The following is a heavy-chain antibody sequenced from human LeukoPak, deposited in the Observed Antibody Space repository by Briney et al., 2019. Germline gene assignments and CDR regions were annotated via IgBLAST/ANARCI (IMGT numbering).Heavy chain of an antibody. CDR2: IKPDGSEK. V-gene: IGHV3-7*04. CDR1: GFTFSNYW. J-gene: IGHJ4*02. D-gene: IGHD3-22*01. CDR3: ARGYPYNYGSSGYSDY. Sequence: GGSLRLSCAASGFTFSNYWMNWVRQAPGKGLEWVANIKPDGSEKVYVDSVKGRFTISRDNAKNSLHLQMHSLRAEDTAVYYCARGYPYNYGSSGYSDYWGQGTLVTVSS.